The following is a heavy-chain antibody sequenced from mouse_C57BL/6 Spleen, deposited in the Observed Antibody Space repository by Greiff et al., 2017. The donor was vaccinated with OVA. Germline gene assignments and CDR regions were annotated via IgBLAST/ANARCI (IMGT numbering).Heavy chain of an antibody. CDR1: GYTFTSYW. CDR3: AKYYGSSYDAMDY. V-gene: IGHV1-7*01. Sequence: VQVVESGAELAKPGASVKLSCKASGYTFTSYWMHWVKQRPGQGLEWIGYINPSSGYTKYNQKFKDKATLTADKSSSTAYMQLSSLTYEDSAVYYCAKYYGSSYDAMDYWGQGTSVTVSS. D-gene: IGHD1-1*01. CDR2: INPSSGYT. J-gene: IGHJ4*01.